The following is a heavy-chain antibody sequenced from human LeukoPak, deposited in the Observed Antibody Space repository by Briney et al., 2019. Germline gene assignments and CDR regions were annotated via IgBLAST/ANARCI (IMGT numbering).Heavy chain of an antibody. CDR1: GYSFTSYW. J-gene: IGHJ5*02. Sequence: GESLKISCKGSGYSFTSYWIGWVRQMPGKGLEWMGIIYPGDSDTRYSQSFQGQVTISADKSISTAYLQWSSLKASDTAMYYCARLHCSSTSCPYNWFDPWGQGTLVTVSS. V-gene: IGHV5-51*01. CDR2: IYPGDSDT. D-gene: IGHD2-2*01. CDR3: ARLHCSSTSCPYNWFDP.